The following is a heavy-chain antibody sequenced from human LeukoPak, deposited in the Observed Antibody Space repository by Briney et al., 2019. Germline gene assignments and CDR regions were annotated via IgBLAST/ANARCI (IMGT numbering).Heavy chain of an antibody. CDR2: IYYSGST. J-gene: IGHJ4*02. CDR1: GGSISTTGYY. D-gene: IGHD1-26*01. CDR3: AREMVGATLGFDY. Sequence: SETLSLTCTVSGGSISTTGYYWGWLRQAPGKGLEWIGSIYYSGSTYYRPSLKSRVTISVDTSKNQFSLKLSSVTAADTAVYYCAREMVGATLGFDYWGQGTLVTVSS. V-gene: IGHV4-39*07.